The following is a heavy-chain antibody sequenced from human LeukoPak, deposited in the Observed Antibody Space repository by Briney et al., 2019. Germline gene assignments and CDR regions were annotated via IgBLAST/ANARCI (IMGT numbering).Heavy chain of an antibody. CDR1: GGSFSGYY. Sequence: SETLSLTCAVYGGSFSGYYWSWIRQPPGKGLEWIGEINHSGSTNYNPSLKSRVTISVDTSKNQSSLKLSSVTAADTAVYYCARGNYDFWSGYYSSVGAFDIWGQGTMVTVSS. CDR2: INHSGST. CDR3: ARGNYDFWSGYYSSVGAFDI. J-gene: IGHJ3*02. V-gene: IGHV4-34*01. D-gene: IGHD3-3*01.